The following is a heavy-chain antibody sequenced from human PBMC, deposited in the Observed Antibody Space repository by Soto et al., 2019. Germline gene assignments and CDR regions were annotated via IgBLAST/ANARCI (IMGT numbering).Heavy chain of an antibody. D-gene: IGHD5-18*01. J-gene: IGHJ6*02. CDR1: GFTFSSYG. Sequence: GGSLRLSCAASGFTFSSYGMHWVRQAPGKGLEWVAVISYDGSSKYYADSVKGRFTISRDNSKNTLYLQMNSLRAEDTAVYYCAKVRAMVSLYYYYGMDVWGQGTTVTVSS. CDR2: ISYDGSSK. V-gene: IGHV3-30*18. CDR3: AKVRAMVSLYYYYGMDV.